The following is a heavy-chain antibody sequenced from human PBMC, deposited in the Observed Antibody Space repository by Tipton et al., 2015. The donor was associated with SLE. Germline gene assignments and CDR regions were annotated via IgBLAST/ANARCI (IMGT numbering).Heavy chain of an antibody. V-gene: IGHV1-3*03. CDR2: MNIGNGNT. CDR3: ARRVGRAFDI. Sequence: QSGAEVKKPGASVKISCKTSGYTFITYAIHWLRQAPGQRLEWMGWMNIGNGNTKYSQEFQGRVTFTRDTSASTCYMELSSLKSEDTGVFYCARRVGRAFDIWGQGTVVTVSS. D-gene: IGHD1-26*01. CDR1: GYTFITYA. J-gene: IGHJ3*02.